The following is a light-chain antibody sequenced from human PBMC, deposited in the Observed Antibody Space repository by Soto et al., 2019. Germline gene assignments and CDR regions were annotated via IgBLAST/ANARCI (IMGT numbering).Light chain of an antibody. CDR1: QSISSW. J-gene: IGKJ1*01. V-gene: IGKV1-5*03. CDR2: KAS. Sequence: DIQMTQSPSTLSASVGDGVTITCRASQSISSWLAWYQQKPGKAPKLLIYKASNLESGVPSRFSGSGSGTEFTLTISSLQPDDFATYFCQQSYSTPPWTFGQGTKVDI. CDR3: QQSYSTPPWT.